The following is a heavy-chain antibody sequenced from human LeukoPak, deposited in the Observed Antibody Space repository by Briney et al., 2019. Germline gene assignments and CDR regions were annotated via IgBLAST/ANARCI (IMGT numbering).Heavy chain of an antibody. CDR1: GGSISSYY. CDR2: INHSGST. CDR3: ARSGYSYGFFPFDY. J-gene: IGHJ4*02. D-gene: IGHD5-18*01. V-gene: IGHV4-34*01. Sequence: SETLSLTCTVSGGSISSYYWSWIRQPPGKGLEWIGEINHSGSTNYNPSLKSRVTISVDTSKNQLSLKLSSVTAADTAVYYCARSGYSYGFFPFDYWGQGTLVTVSS.